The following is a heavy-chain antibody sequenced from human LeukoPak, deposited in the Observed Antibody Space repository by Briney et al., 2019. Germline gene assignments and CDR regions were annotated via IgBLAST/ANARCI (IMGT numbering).Heavy chain of an antibody. J-gene: IGHJ4*02. CDR3: ARMTTVTN. Sequence: GGSLRLSCAASGFIFSNYALNWVRQAPGKGLEWVSFISSSSSTIYYADSVKGRFTISRDNAKNSLYLQMNSMRAEDTAVYYCARMTTVTNWGQGTLVTVSS. D-gene: IGHD4-17*01. CDR2: ISSSSSTI. CDR1: GFIFSNYA. V-gene: IGHV3-48*01.